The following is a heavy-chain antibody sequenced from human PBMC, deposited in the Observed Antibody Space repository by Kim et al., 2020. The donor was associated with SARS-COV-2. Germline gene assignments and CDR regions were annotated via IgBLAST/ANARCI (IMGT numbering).Heavy chain of an antibody. Sequence: ADSVKGRFTISRDNAKNSLYLKMNSLRPEDTALYYCAKAYLDFSAYYYMDVWGKGTTVTVSS. D-gene: IGHD6-25*01. V-gene: IGHV3-9*01. J-gene: IGHJ6*03. CDR3: AKAYLDFSAYYYMDV.